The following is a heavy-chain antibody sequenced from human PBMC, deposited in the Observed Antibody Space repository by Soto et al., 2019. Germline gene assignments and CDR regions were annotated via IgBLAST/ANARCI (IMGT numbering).Heavy chain of an antibody. V-gene: IGHV3-23*01. CDR3: AKGADYFHSNGNNLEYFQY. Sequence: EVQLLESGGGLVQPGGSLRLSCAASGFTFSSYAISWVRQAPGKGLEWVSAISGSGGSTHYADSVKGRFTISRDNSKNTLYLQMNSLRAEDTAVYYCAKGADYFHSNGNNLEYFQYWGQGTPVTVSS. D-gene: IGHD3-22*01. CDR2: ISGSGGST. CDR1: GFTFSSYA. J-gene: IGHJ1*01.